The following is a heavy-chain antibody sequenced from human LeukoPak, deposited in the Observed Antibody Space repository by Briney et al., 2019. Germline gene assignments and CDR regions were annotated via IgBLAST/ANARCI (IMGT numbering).Heavy chain of an antibody. J-gene: IGHJ4*02. CDR2: INHSGST. Sequence: PSETLSLTCAVYGGSFSGYYWSWIRQPPGKGLEWIGEINHSGSTNYNPSLKSRVTISVDTSKNQFSLKLSSVTAADTAVYYCARERYYYGLGRPPLRGGPDYWGQGTLVTVSS. V-gene: IGHV4-34*01. CDR1: GGSFSGYY. CDR3: ARERYYYGLGRPPLRGGPDY. D-gene: IGHD3-10*01.